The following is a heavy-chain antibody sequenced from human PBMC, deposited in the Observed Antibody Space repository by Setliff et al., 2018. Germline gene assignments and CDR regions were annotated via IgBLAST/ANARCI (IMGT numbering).Heavy chain of an antibody. J-gene: IGHJ6*03. CDR3: AREGIRGYFYYYMDV. CDR1: GFTFSSYE. CDR2: ISSSGSTM. Sequence: GGSLRLSCAASGFTFSSYEMNWVRRAPGKGLQWVSYISSSGSTMYYADSVKGRFTISRDNAKNSLYLQMNSLRAEDTAVYYCAREGIRGYFYYYMDVWGKGTTVTVSS. V-gene: IGHV3-48*03.